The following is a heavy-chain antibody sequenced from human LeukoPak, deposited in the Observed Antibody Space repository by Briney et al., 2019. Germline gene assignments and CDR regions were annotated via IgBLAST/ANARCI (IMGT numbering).Heavy chain of an antibody. Sequence: GGSLRLSCAASGFTFSSYAMHWVRQAPGKGLEWVANIKQDRSEKYYVDSVKGRFTISRDNAKNSLYLQMNSLRAEDTAVYYCASPFLQDDSSGNDAFDIWGQGTMVTVSS. J-gene: IGHJ3*02. CDR1: GFTFSSYA. CDR3: ASPFLQDDSSGNDAFDI. V-gene: IGHV3-7*01. D-gene: IGHD3-22*01. CDR2: IKQDRSEK.